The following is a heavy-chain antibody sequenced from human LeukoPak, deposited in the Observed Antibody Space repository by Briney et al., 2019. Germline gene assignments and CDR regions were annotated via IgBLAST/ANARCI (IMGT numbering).Heavy chain of an antibody. J-gene: IGHJ4*02. V-gene: IGHV3-7*01. CDR3: ARDQSSSWYPRTYFDY. CDR2: IKQDGSEK. D-gene: IGHD6-13*01. CDR1: GFTFSSYW. Sequence: PGGSLRLSCAASGFTFSSYWMSWVRQAPGKGLEWVANIKQDGSEKYYVDSVKGRFTISRDNAKNSLYLQMNSLRAEDTAVYYCARDQSSSWYPRTYFDYWGQGTLVTVSS.